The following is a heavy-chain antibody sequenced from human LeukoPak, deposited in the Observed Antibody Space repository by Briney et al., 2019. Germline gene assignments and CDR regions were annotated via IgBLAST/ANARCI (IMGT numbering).Heavy chain of an antibody. D-gene: IGHD2-2*01. Sequence: ASVKVSCKASGGTFSSYAISWVRQAPGQGLEWMGRIIPILGIANYAQKFQGRVTITADKSTSTAYMELSSLRSEDTAVYYCARERCSSTSCDDDYWGQGTLVTVSS. J-gene: IGHJ4*02. V-gene: IGHV1-69*04. CDR1: GGTFSSYA. CDR2: IIPILGIA. CDR3: ARERCSSTSCDDDY.